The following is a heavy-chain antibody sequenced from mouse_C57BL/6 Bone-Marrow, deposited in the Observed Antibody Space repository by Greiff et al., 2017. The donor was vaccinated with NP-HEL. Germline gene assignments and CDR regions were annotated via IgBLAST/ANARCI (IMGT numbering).Heavy chain of an antibody. D-gene: IGHD2-3*01. Sequence: QVQLQQPGAELVRPGSSVKLSCKASGYTFTSYWMHWVKQRPIQGLEWIGNIDPSDSETHYNQKFKDKATLTVNKSSSTAYMQLSSLTSEDSAVYYCAPGDGSYERDYWGQGTTLTVSS. V-gene: IGHV1-52*01. J-gene: IGHJ2*01. CDR1: GYTFTSYW. CDR2: IDPSDSET. CDR3: APGDGSYERDY.